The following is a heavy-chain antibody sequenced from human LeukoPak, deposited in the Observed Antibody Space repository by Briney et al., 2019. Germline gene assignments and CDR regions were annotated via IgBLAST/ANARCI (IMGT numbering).Heavy chain of an antibody. CDR2: INHSGST. D-gene: IGHD3-22*01. J-gene: IGHJ4*02. Sequence: SETLSLTCAVYGGSFRGYYWSGIRQPPGKGLEWIGEINHSGSTNYNPSLKSRVTMSVDTSKNQFSLKLSSVTAADTAVYYCARGGGGYYSFDYWGQGTLVTVSS. CDR1: GGSFRGYY. V-gene: IGHV4-34*01. CDR3: ARGGGGYYSFDY.